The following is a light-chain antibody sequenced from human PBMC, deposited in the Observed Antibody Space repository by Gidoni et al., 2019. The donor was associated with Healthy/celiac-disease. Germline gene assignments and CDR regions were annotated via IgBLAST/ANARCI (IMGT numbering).Light chain of an antibody. V-gene: IGKV1-39*01. CDR1: QSISNY. J-gene: IGKJ3*01. CDR3: QQSYGTPFT. Sequence: DIQMTQSPLSLSACVGDRVTITCRASQSISNYLNWYQQKPGRAPNLLIYAASNLQSGVPSRFSGSGSGTDFTLTISSLQPEDFATYYCQQSYGTPFTFGPGTKVDIK. CDR2: AAS.